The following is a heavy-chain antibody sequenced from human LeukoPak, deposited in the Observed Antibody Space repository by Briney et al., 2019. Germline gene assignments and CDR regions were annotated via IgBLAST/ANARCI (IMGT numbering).Heavy chain of an antibody. CDR3: ARDRDNYDFWSGYYYFDC. D-gene: IGHD3-3*01. Sequence: GASVKVFCKASGYTFTSYYMHWVRQAPGQGLEWMGIMNPSGGSTSYAQKFQGRVTMTRDTSTSTVYMELSSLRSEDTAVYYYARDRDNYDFWSGYYYFDCWGKGTLVTVSS. J-gene: IGHJ4*02. V-gene: IGHV1-46*03. CDR1: GYTFTSYY. CDR2: MNPSGGST.